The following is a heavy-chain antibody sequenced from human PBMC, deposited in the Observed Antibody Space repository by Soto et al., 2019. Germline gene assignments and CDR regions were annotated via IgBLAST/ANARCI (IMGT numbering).Heavy chain of an antibody. CDR1: GDSVSSNSAA. V-gene: IGHV6-1*01. Sequence: SQTLSLTCAISGDSVSSNSAAWNWIRQSPSRGLEWLGRTYYRSKWYNDYAVSVKSRITINPDTSKNQFSLQLNSVTPGDTAVYYCARNLGRAYSSSGVGVYYYYGMDVWGQGTTVTVSS. CDR2: TYYRSKWYN. D-gene: IGHD6-6*01. CDR3: ARNLGRAYSSSGVGVYYYYGMDV. J-gene: IGHJ6*02.